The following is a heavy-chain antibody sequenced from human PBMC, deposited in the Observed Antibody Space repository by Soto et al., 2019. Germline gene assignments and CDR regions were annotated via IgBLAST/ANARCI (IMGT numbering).Heavy chain of an antibody. J-gene: IGHJ5*02. Sequence: QEQLQESGPGLVKTSQTLSLTCTVSGGSISSGLYYWTWIRQHPGKGLEWIGYISYSGFTYFNPSLESRVTMSVDMSTNQLSLMVISLTAADTAVYYCARSYTTTAEANWFDPWGQGTLVTVSS. CDR3: ARSYTTTAEANWFDP. D-gene: IGHD1-1*01. V-gene: IGHV4-31*03. CDR2: ISYSGFT. CDR1: GGSISSGLYY.